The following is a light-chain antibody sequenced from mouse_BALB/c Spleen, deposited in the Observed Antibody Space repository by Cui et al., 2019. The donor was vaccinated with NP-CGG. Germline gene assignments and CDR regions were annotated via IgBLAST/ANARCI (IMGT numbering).Light chain of an antibody. CDR3: ALWYSNHWV. Sequence: QAVVPQESALTTSPGETVTFTCRSSTGAVTTSNYANWVQEKPDHLFTGLIGGTNNRAPGVPARFSGSLTGDKAALTITGAQTEDEAIYFCALWYSNHWVFGGGTKLTVL. CDR2: GTN. J-gene: IGLJ1*01. V-gene: IGLV1*01. CDR1: TGAVTTSNY.